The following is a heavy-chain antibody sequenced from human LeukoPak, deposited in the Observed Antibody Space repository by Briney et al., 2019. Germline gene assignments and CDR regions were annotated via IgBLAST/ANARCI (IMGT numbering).Heavy chain of an antibody. CDR1: GGSFSGYY. CDR3: AREVNSGYYDSSGYYYLRWFDP. Sequence: SSETLSLTCAVYGGSFSGYYWSWIRQPPGKGLEWIGEINHSGSTNYNPSLKSRVTISVDTSKNQFSLKLSSVTAADTAVYYCAREVNSGYYDSSGYYYLRWFDPWGQGTLVTVSS. V-gene: IGHV4-34*01. CDR2: INHSGST. J-gene: IGHJ5*02. D-gene: IGHD3-22*01.